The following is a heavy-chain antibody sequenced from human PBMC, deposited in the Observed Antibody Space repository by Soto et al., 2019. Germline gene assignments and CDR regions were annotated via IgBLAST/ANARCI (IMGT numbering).Heavy chain of an antibody. CDR3: ARQGFGPLHGLVDV. D-gene: IGHD3-10*01. Sequence: QVQLQESGPGLVKPSETMSLSCTVSGGSISSYYWSWFRQSPGKRMEWIGYVQHSWGSSYNPSLQSRVAISLSTSKSQSPLKVTSVTATDAAVYYCARQGFGPLHGLVDVWGQGTTVTVSS. CDR2: VQHSWGS. V-gene: IGHV4-59*08. CDR1: GGSISSYY. J-gene: IGHJ6*02.